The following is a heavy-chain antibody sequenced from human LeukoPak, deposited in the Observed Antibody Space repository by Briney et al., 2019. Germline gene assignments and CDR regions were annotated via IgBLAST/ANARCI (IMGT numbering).Heavy chain of an antibody. V-gene: IGHV3-7*01. CDR3: ARDGSREWPLGY. CDR1: GFTLSSKW. J-gene: IGHJ4*02. CDR2: IKYDGSEK. D-gene: IGHD3-10*01. Sequence: GGSLRLSCAASGFTLSSKWMTWVRQAPGKGLGWVANIKYDGSEKYYVDSVKGRFTISRDDAKNSLYLQMNSLRAEDTAVYYCARDGSREWPLGYWGQGTLVTVSS.